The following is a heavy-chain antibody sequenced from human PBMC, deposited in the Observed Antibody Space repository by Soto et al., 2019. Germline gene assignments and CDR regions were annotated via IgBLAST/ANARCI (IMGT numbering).Heavy chain of an antibody. CDR1: GFTFSSYA. V-gene: IGHV3-23*01. J-gene: IGHJ6*02. Sequence: EVQLLESGGGLVQPGGSLRLSCAASGFTFSSYAMSWVRQAPGKGLEWVSAISGSGGSTYYADSVKGRFTISRDNSKNTLYLQMNSLRAEDTAVYYCAKVSYFWSGYYLDYYYGMDVWGQGTTVTVSS. CDR3: AKVSYFWSGYYLDYYYGMDV. CDR2: ISGSGGST. D-gene: IGHD3-3*01.